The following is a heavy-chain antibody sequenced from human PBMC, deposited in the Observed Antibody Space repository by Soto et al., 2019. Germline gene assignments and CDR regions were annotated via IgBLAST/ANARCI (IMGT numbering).Heavy chain of an antibody. Sequence: HVQLVQSGAEVKKPGSSVKVSCKASGGTFSIYAISWVRQAPGQWLEWMGGIIPIFGTANYAQKFQGRVTITADESTSTAYMELSSLRSEDTAVYYCARPLTGTTMAAFDIWGQGTMVTVSS. V-gene: IGHV1-69*01. CDR2: IIPIFGTA. J-gene: IGHJ3*02. CDR1: GGTFSIYA. D-gene: IGHD1-7*01. CDR3: ARPLTGTTMAAFDI.